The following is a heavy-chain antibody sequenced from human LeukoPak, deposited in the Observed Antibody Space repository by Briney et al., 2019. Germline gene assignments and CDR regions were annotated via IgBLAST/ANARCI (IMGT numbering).Heavy chain of an antibody. J-gene: IGHJ4*02. Sequence: PGGSLRLSCAASGFTFRSYEMNWVRQAPGMGLEWISYISSSGIAIYYADSVKGRFSISRDNAKNSPFLHMNSLRAEDTAVYYCTRDRPSGNITMIRGVTLDYWGQGTLVTVSS. CDR2: ISSSGIAI. V-gene: IGHV3-48*03. CDR1: GFTFRSYE. D-gene: IGHD3-10*01. CDR3: TRDRPSGNITMIRGVTLDY.